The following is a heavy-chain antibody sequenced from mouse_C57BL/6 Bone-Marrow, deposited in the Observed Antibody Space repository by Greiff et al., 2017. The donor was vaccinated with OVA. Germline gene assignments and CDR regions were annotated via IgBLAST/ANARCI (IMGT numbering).Heavy chain of an antibody. CDR1: GFTFSSYG. Sequence: EVQLVESGGDLVKPGGSLKLSCAASGFTFSSYGMSWVRQTPDKRLEWVATISSGGSYTYYPDSVKGRFTISRDNAKNTLYLQMSSLKSEDAAVYYGARITTDYFDYGYQGTTLTVCS. V-gene: IGHV5-6*01. CDR2: ISSGGSYT. D-gene: IGHD2-4*01. CDR3: ARITTDYFDY. J-gene: IGHJ2*01.